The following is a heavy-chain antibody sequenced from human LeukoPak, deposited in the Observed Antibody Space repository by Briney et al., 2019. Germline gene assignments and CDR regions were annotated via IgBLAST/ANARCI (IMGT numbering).Heavy chain of an antibody. D-gene: IGHD6-13*01. Sequence: PGGSLRLSCAASGFTFSSYGMHWVRQAPGKGLKWVAFIPYDGSNKYYADSVKGRFTISRDNSKNTLYLQMNSLRPEDTAVYYCAKGQMGYSSSWYGDLDYWGQGTLVTVSS. V-gene: IGHV3-30*02. CDR3: AKGQMGYSSSWYGDLDY. J-gene: IGHJ4*02. CDR2: IPYDGSNK. CDR1: GFTFSSYG.